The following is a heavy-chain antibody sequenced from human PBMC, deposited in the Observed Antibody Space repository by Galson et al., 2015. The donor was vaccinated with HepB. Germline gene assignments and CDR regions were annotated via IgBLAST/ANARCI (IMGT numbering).Heavy chain of an antibody. V-gene: IGHV1-18*01. CDR2: INTYNGDT. Sequence: SVKVSCKVSGYTLTELSMHWVRQAPGKGLEWMGWINTYNGDTNFAQKLQDRVTMTTDTSTSTAYMELRSLRSDDTAVYFCARDGSGNWGDYWGQGTLVTVSS. D-gene: IGHD3-10*01. CDR1: GYTLTELS. CDR3: ARDGSGNWGDY. J-gene: IGHJ4*02.